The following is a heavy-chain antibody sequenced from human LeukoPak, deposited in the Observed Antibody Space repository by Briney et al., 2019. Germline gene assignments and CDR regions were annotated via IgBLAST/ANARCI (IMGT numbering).Heavy chain of an antibody. CDR1: GFTFSDYG. CDR3: AKDIKAYYYGSGDP. V-gene: IGHV3-30*02. J-gene: IGHJ5*02. Sequence: PGGSLRLSCAASGFTFSDYGMHWVRQAPGKGLEWVASIWYDESNKYYADSVKGRFTISRDNSKNTLYLQMSSLRVEDTAVYVCAKDIKAYYYGSGDPWGQGTLVTVSS. D-gene: IGHD3-10*01. CDR2: IWYDESNK.